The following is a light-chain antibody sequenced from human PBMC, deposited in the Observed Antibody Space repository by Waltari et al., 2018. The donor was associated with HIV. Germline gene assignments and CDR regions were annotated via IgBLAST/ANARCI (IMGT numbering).Light chain of an antibody. CDR3: ATWDDTMSVV. CDR2: NND. CDR1: PSNIGGNS. V-gene: IGLV1-44*01. Sequence: SLLTPPPSVSGAPGQRVNISCSGGPSNIGGNSVNWYRQLPGTAPILLIYNNDQRPSSVPVRFSGSKSATSASLVISGLQSDDEADYYCATWDDTMSVVFGGGTRLTVL. J-gene: IGLJ2*01.